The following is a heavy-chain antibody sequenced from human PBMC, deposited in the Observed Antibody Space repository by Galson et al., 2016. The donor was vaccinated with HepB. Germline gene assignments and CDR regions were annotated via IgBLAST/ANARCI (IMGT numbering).Heavy chain of an antibody. J-gene: IGHJ6*02. CDR3: AIDSRSSPHYYNGMDV. V-gene: IGHV4-34*01. D-gene: IGHD6-6*01. CDR1: GGSFSGYY. Sequence: SETLSLTCAVYGGSFSGYYWSWIRQPPGKGLEWIGEINHSGSTNYNPSLKSRVTISIDTSKKQFFLKVNSVTAADTAVYYCAIDSRSSPHYYNGMDVWGQGTTVTVS. CDR2: INHSGST.